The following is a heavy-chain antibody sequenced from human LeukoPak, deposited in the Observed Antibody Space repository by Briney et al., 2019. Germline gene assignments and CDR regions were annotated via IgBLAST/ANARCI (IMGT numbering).Heavy chain of an antibody. CDR3: ASGGYSSGWYDTVGRYFDY. CDR2: INSDGSST. Sequence: PGGSLRLSCAASGFTFSSYWMHWVRQAPGKGLVWVSRINSDGSSTSYADSVKGRFTISRDNAKNTLYLQMNSLRAEDTAVYYCASGGYSSGWYDTVGRYFDYWGQGTLVTVSS. D-gene: IGHD6-19*01. CDR1: GFTFSSYW. V-gene: IGHV3-74*01. J-gene: IGHJ4*02.